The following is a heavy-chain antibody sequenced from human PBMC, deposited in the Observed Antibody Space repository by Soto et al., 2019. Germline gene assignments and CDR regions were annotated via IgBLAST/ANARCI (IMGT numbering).Heavy chain of an antibody. CDR2: IIPIFGTA. J-gene: IGHJ4*02. D-gene: IGHD4-17*01. CDR3: AREYGDESFDY. CDR1: GYTFTGYY. V-gene: IGHV1-69*13. Sequence: SVKVSCTASGYTFTGYYMHWVRQAPGQGLEWMGGIIPIFGTANYAQKFQGRVTITADESTSTAYMELSSLRSEDTAVYYCAREYGDESFDYWGQGTLVTVSS.